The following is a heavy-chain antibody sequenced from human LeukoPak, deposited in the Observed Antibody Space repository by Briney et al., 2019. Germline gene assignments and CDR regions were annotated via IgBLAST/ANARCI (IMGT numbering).Heavy chain of an antibody. CDR3: ARGDAFDI. CDR1: GASISSGGYS. V-gene: IGHV4-30-2*01. CDR2: IYHSGSA. Sequence: PSENLSLTCAVSGASISSGGYSWRWIRQPPGKGLEWIGYIYHSGSAYYNPSLKSRVTISVDRSKNQFSLKLSSVTAADTAVYYCARGDAFDIWGQGTMVTVSS. J-gene: IGHJ3*02.